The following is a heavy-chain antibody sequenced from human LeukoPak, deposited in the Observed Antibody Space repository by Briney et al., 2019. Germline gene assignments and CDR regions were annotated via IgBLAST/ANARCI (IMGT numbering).Heavy chain of an antibody. CDR1: AFSFSNYN. CDR3: ARDLRVSTSGSRFDC. V-gene: IGHV3-21*01. Sequence: GGSLRLSCAASAFSFSNYNMNWVRQAPGKGLEWVSSITSSGSYIYYADSVKGRFTISRDNAKNSLYLQMNSLRAEDTAVYYCARDLRVSTSGSRFDCWGQGTLVTVSS. J-gene: IGHJ4*02. D-gene: IGHD3-10*01. CDR2: ITSSGSYI.